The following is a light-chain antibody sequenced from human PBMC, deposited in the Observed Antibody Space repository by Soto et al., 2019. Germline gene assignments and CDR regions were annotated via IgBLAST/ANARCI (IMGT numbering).Light chain of an antibody. CDR1: QSVSNH. CDR3: QQNGSFPWT. CDR2: GAS. J-gene: IGKJ1*01. V-gene: IGKV3-20*01. Sequence: EIVLTQSPGTLSLSPGERATLSCRTTQSVSNHLAWYQQRPGQAPRLLIYGASSRATGIPDRVSGSGSGTDFTLTISRLEPEDFAVYYCQQNGSFPWTFGQGTKVDIK.